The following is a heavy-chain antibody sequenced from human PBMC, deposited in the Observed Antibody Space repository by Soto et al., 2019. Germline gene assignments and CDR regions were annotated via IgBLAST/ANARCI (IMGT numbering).Heavy chain of an antibody. CDR1: GGSFNDYY. CDR3: ARAAGAIDY. Sequence: QVQLQQWGAGLLKPSETLSLTCAVYGGSFNDYYWSWIRQPPGKGLEWIGEINHSGVTNHNPSLKSRITMSVDTSKSQFSLKLSSVTAAVTAAYYCARAAGAIDYWGQGTLVTVSS. D-gene: IGHD2-8*02. CDR2: INHSGVT. V-gene: IGHV4-34*01. J-gene: IGHJ4*02.